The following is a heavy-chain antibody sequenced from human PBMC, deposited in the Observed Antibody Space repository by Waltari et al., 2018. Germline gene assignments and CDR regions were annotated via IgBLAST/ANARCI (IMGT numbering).Heavy chain of an antibody. CDR2: FDPEDGET. D-gene: IGHD3-22*01. V-gene: IGHV1-24*01. Sequence: QVQLVQSGAEVKKPGASVKVSCKVSGYPLPELSMHWVRQAPGKGLEWMGGFDPEDGETIYAQKFQGRVTMTEDTSTDTAYMELSSLRSEDTAVYYCATTLVHDSSSEGAFDIWGQGTMVTVSS. J-gene: IGHJ3*02. CDR1: GYPLPELS. CDR3: ATTLVHDSSSEGAFDI.